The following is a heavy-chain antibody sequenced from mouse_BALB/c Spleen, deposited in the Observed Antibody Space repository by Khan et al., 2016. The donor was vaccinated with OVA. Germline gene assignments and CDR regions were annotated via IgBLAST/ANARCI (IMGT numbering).Heavy chain of an antibody. D-gene: IGHD2-10*02. CDR2: ISYSGNT. CDR3: ARVYGGDFDY. CDR1: GYSITSDYA. Sequence: VQLKESGPGLVKPSQSLSLTCTVTGYSITSDYAWNWIRQFPGNKLEWMGYISYSGNTKYNPSLKSRISVTRDTSKNQFFRQLNSVTTEDTATYYCARVYGGDFDYWGQGTTLTGSS. V-gene: IGHV3-2*02. J-gene: IGHJ2*01.